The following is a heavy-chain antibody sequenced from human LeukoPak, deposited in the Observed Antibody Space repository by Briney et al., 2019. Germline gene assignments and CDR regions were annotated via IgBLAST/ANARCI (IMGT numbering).Heavy chain of an antibody. D-gene: IGHD2-2*01. V-gene: IGHV3-21*01. CDR1: GFTFSSNS. CDR3: ARDRCSSTSCYFFDY. J-gene: IGHJ4*02. Sequence: GGSLRLSCAASGFTFSSNSMNWVRQAPGKGLEWVALISSDTTHTFYGDSVKGRFTISRDNAKNSLYLQMNSQRAEDTAVHYCARDRCSSTSCYFFDYWGQGTLVTVSS. CDR2: ISSDTTHT.